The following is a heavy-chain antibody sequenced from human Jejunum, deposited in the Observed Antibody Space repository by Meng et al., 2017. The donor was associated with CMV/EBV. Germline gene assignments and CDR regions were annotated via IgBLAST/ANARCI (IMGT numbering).Heavy chain of an antibody. V-gene: IGHV3-7*04. D-gene: IGHD6-13*01. CDR3: ARVAAAGRGMDV. Sequence: ASGFTFSLYEMTWVRPAPGKGLGWVANINQNGSQKNYVDSVKGRFTISRDNAKNSLFLQMNSLRAEDTAVYYCARVAAAGRGMDVWGQGTTVTVSS. J-gene: IGHJ6*02. CDR1: GFTFSLYE. CDR2: INQNGSQK.